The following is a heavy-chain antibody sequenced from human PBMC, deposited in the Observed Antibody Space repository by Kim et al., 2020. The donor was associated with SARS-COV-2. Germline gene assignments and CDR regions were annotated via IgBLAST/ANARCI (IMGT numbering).Heavy chain of an antibody. CDR1: GGTFSSSA. Sequence: SVKVSCKVSGGTFSSSAITWVRQAPGHGLEWMGGIIPFYGAATYAQDFQGRVTISADVSTTTAYMELRSLRPDDTAVYFYARGPTTRVVTQPFDFWGQGTLVTVSS. J-gene: IGHJ4*02. D-gene: IGHD2-21*02. CDR3: ARGPTTRVVTQPFDF. CDR2: IIPFYGAA. V-gene: IGHV1-69*13.